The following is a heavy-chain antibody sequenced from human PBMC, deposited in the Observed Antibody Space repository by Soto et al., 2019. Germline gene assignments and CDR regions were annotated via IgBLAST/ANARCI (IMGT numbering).Heavy chain of an antibody. V-gene: IGHV4-39*01. D-gene: IGHD6-19*01. Sequence: SETLSLTCTVSGGSISSSSYYWGWIRQPPGKGLEWIGSIYYSGSTYYNPSLKSRVTISVDTSKNQFSLKLSSVTAADTAVYYCASRSSGWFFDYWGQGTLVTVSS. J-gene: IGHJ4*02. CDR3: ASRSSGWFFDY. CDR1: GGSISSSSYY. CDR2: IYYSGST.